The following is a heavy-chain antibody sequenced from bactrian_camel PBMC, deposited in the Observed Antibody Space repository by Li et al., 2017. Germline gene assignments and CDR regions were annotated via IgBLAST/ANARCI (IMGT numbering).Heavy chain of an antibody. CDR1: GYTQRSGC. Sequence: VQLVESGGGSVQAGGSLSLSCAARGYTQRSGCLAWFRQVPGKGREGVASIYARGVTQYADFVKGRFTISKSGRYLLYLQMNSLRPEDTAMYYCAAEPCVYCSGGDCYNGYNYWGRGTQVTVS. CDR2: IYARGVT. V-gene: IGHV3S6*01. D-gene: IGHD2*01. CDR3: AAEPCVYCSGGDCYNGYNY. J-gene: IGHJ4*01.